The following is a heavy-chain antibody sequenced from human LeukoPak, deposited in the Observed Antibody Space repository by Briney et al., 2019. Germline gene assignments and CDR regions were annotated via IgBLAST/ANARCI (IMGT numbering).Heavy chain of an antibody. J-gene: IGHJ4*02. CDR3: AKDRYYYDSSGYYYPYWFDY. D-gene: IGHD3-22*01. V-gene: IGHV3-30*18. Sequence: GGSLRLSCAASGFTFSSYGMHWVRQAPGKGLEWVAVISYDGSNKYYADSVKGRFTISRDSSKNTLYLQMNSLRAEDTAVYYCAKDRYYYDSSGYYYPYWFDYWGQGTLVTVSS. CDR2: ISYDGSNK. CDR1: GFTFSSYG.